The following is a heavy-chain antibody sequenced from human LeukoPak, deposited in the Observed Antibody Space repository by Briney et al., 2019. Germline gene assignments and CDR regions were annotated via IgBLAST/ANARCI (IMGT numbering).Heavy chain of an antibody. CDR2: MSPNSGNT. CDR1: GYTFTSYD. D-gene: IGHD7-27*01. V-gene: IGHV1-8*01. CDR3: ARGPPNWGFDY. Sequence: GASVKVSCKASGYTFTSYDINWVRRTGPGLEWMGWMSPNSGNTGYAQKFQGRVTMTRDTSISTAYMELSSLRSEDTAVYSCARGPPNWGFDYWGQGTLVTVSS. J-gene: IGHJ4*02.